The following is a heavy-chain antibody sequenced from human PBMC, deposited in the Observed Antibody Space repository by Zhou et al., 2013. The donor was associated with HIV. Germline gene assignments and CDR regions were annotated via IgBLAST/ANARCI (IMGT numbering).Heavy chain of an antibody. D-gene: IGHD3-10*01. CDR2: IIPILGIA. Sequence: QVQLVQSGAEVKKPGSSVKVSCKASGGTFSSYAISWVRQAPGQGLEWMGRIIPILGIANYAQKFQGRVTITADKSTSTAYMELSSLRSEDTAVYYCARGPTMVQGVTQILYYYYMDVWGKGTTVTVSS. CDR3: ARGPTMVQGVTQILYYYYMDV. CDR1: GGTFSSYA. J-gene: IGHJ6*03. V-gene: IGHV1-69*04.